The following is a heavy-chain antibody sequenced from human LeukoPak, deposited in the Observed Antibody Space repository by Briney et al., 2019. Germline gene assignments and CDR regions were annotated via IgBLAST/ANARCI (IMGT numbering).Heavy chain of an antibody. V-gene: IGHV1-18*01. CDR3: AREKGDY. CDR1: GYWFNSQG. J-gene: IGHJ4*02. CDR2: ISVYNGNT. Sequence: ASVKVSCKASGYWFNSQGLSWSRQAPGQRLEWMGWISVYNGNTIYAQNLQGRVTMTTDTSTSTGYMELRSLRPDDTAIYYCAREKGDYWGQGTLVTVSS.